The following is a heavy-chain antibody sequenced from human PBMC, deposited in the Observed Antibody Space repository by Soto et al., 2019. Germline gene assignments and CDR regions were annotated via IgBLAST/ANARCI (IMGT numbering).Heavy chain of an antibody. J-gene: IGHJ4*02. D-gene: IGHD3-22*01. Sequence: GASVKVSCKASCYTFTSYGISWVRQAPGQGLEWMGWISAYNGNTNYAQKLQGRVTMTTDTSTSTAYMELRSLRSDDTAVYYCARGYYYDSSGYLGYWGQGTLVTVSS. CDR3: ARGYYYDSSGYLGY. V-gene: IGHV1-18*01. CDR1: CYTFTSYG. CDR2: ISAYNGNT.